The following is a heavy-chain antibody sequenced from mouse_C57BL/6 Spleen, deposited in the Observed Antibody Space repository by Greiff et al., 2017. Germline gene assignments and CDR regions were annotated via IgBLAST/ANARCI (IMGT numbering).Heavy chain of an antibody. V-gene: IGHV1-69*01. CDR1: GYTFTSYW. D-gene: IGHD3-1*01. CDR3: ARRGLRDYYYAMDY. J-gene: IGHJ4*01. Sequence: QVQLQQPGAELVMPGASVKLSCKASGYTFTSYWMHWVKQRPGQGLEWIGEIDPSDSYTNYNQKFKGKSTLTVDKSSSTAYMQLSSLTSEDSAVYYCARRGLRDYYYAMDYWGQGTSVTVSS. CDR2: IDPSDSYT.